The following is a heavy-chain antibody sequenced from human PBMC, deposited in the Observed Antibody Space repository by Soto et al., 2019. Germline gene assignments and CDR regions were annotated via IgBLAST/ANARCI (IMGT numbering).Heavy chain of an antibody. D-gene: IGHD3-22*01. Sequence: TGGSLRLSCAASGFTFSSYGMHWVRQAPGKGLEWVAVIWYDGSNKYYADSVKGRFTISRDNSKNTLYLQMNSLRAEDTAVYYCAREYYDSRGYYYFGFGYWGQGTLVTVSS. J-gene: IGHJ4*02. V-gene: IGHV3-33*01. CDR3: AREYYDSRGYYYFGFGY. CDR2: IWYDGSNK. CDR1: GFTFSSYG.